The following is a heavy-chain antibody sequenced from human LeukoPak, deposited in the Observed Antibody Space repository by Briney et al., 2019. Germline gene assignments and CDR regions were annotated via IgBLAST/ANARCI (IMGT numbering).Heavy chain of an antibody. Sequence: SETLSLTCTVSGGSISSGDYYWSWIRQPPGKEREWVGYIYYSGSTNYNPSLKSRVTISVDTSKNQSSLKLSSVTAADTAVYYCARLILTGYADWFDPWGQGTLVTVSS. V-gene: IGHV4-61*08. D-gene: IGHD3-9*01. J-gene: IGHJ5*02. CDR2: IYYSGST. CDR1: GGSISSGDYY. CDR3: ARLILTGYADWFDP.